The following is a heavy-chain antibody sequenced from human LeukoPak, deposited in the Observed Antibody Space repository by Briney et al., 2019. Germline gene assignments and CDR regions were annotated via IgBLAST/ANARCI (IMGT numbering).Heavy chain of an antibody. Sequence: PGGSLRLSCVGSGFTFSNHWMSWVRQAPGKGLEWVANIKQDGSEKSYVDSVKGRFAISRDNAQNSLRLQMNSLRADDTAVYYCARKGGTPDYWGQGTLVTVSS. CDR2: IKQDGSEK. CDR3: ARKGGTPDY. J-gene: IGHJ4*02. V-gene: IGHV3-7*05. CDR1: GFTFSNHW. D-gene: IGHD1-1*01.